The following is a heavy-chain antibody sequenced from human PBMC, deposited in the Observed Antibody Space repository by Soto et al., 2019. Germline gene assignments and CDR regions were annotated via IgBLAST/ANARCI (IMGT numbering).Heavy chain of an antibody. D-gene: IGHD2-21*02. CDR1: GESISSSSYY. CDR3: ARQRTTVVTQAYFDH. CDR2: SYYSGRT. V-gene: IGHV4-39*01. Sequence: SETLSLTCIVSGESISSSSYYWAWIRQPPGKVLEWIGSSYYSGRTYYNPSFKSRVTISIDTSKNQFSLKLSSVTATDTAVYYCARQRTTVVTQAYFDHWGQGALVTVSS. J-gene: IGHJ4*02.